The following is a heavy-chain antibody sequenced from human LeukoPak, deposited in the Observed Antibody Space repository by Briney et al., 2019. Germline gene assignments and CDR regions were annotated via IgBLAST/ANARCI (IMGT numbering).Heavy chain of an antibody. CDR3: VKGKGIAVTSLDY. CDR2: ISSNGGST. CDR1: GFIFSNYA. J-gene: IGHJ4*02. V-gene: IGHV3-64D*06. D-gene: IGHD6-19*01. Sequence: PGGSLRLSCSASGFIFSNYAMHWVRQAPGKGLEYVSAISSNGGSTYYADSVMGRFTISRDNAKNTLYLQMSSLRAEDTAVYYCVKGKGIAVTSLDYWGQGTLVTVSS.